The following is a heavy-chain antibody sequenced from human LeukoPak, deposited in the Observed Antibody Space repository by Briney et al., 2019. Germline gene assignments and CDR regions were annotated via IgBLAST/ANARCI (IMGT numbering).Heavy chain of an antibody. J-gene: IGHJ6*02. D-gene: IGHD6-13*01. CDR1: GGSISSCY. CDR3: ARSSEYSSSWYSDGMDV. Sequence: SETLSLTCTVSGGSISSCYWSWIRQPPGKGLEWIGYIYYSESTNYNPSLKSRVTISVDTSKNQFSLKLSFVTAADTAVYYCARSSEYSSSWYSDGMDVWGQGTTVTVSS. CDR2: IYYSEST. V-gene: IGHV4-59*01.